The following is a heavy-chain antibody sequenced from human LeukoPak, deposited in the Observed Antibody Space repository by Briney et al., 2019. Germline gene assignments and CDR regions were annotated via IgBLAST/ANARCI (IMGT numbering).Heavy chain of an antibody. J-gene: IGHJ6*02. CDR1: GFTFSSYA. CDR3: AKDSPWLAYYYYYYGMDV. Sequence: PGGSLRLSCAASGFTFSSYAMSWVRQAPGKGLEWVSAISGSGGSTYYADSVKGRFTISRDNSKNTLYLQMNSLRAEDTAVYYCAKDSPWLAYYYYYYGMDVWGQGTTVTVSS. V-gene: IGHV3-23*01. CDR2: ISGSGGST. D-gene: IGHD6-19*01.